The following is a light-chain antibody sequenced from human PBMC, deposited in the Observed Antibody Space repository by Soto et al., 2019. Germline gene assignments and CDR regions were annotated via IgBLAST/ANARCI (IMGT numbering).Light chain of an antibody. Sequence: QSVLTQPPSVSGAPGQRVTISCTGSRSNLGAGFHVHWYQQLPGTAPKLLIYANSNRPSGVPDRFSGSKSGTSASLAITGLQAEDEADYYCQSFDNGLSDYDSSLSGYVVFGGGTKLTVL. CDR1: RSNLGAGFH. J-gene: IGLJ2*01. CDR2: ANS. CDR3: QSFDNGLSDYDSSLSGYVV. V-gene: IGLV1-40*01.